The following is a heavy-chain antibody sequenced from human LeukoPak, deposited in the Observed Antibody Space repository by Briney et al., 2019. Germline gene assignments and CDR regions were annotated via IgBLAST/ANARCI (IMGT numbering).Heavy chain of an antibody. J-gene: IGHJ4*02. CDR2: INTDGSRT. D-gene: IGHD2/OR15-2a*01. CDR1: GFTFSNYW. Sequence: GGSLSLSCAASGFTFSNYWMYWVRQAPGKGLVGVSRINTDGSRTNYADSVKGRFTISRDNAKNTLYLQMNSLRAEDTAVYYCATIGGTSDFDYWGQGTLVTVSS. CDR3: ATIGGTSDFDY. V-gene: IGHV3-74*01.